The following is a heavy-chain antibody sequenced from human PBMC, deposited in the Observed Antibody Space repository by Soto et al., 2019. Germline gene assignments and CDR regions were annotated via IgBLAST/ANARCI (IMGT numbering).Heavy chain of an antibody. CDR1: GFTFSSYA. V-gene: IGHV3-30-3*01. CDR2: ISYDGSNK. D-gene: IGHD6-19*01. Sequence: PGGSLRLSCAASGFTFSSYAMHCVRQAPGKGLEWVAVISYDGSNKYYADSVKGRFTISRDNSKNTLYLQMNSLRAEDTAVYYCARASSSGWYDDYYYGMAVWSQRTT. CDR3: ARASSSGWYDDYYYGMAV. J-gene: IGHJ6*02.